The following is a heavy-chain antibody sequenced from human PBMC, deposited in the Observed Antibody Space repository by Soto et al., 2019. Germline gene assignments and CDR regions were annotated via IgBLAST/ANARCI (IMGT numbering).Heavy chain of an antibody. J-gene: IGHJ6*01. CDR3: ALSFSQTNIDV. Sequence: QVPLVQSGPEVGKPGASVKVSCKASGYTFTGYYLHWVRQAPGQGLEWMGYFNPESGRTRYAQKFQGTVTMTRDTSITTPYLELSSLKYDDSAIFYCALSFSQTNIDVWGQGTTVIVSS. CDR2: FNPESGRT. CDR1: GYTFTGYY. V-gene: IGHV1-2*02.